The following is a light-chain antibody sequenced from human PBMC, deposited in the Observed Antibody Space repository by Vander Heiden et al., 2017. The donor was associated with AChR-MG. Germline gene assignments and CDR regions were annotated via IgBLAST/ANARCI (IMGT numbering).Light chain of an antibody. J-gene: IGKJ3*01. Sequence: VMTQSPATLSVSPGERATLSCRASQSVSTNLAWYQQKPGQAPRLLIDGASTRATGIPARFSGSGSGTEFTLTISSLQSEDFAVYYCQQYNNWPPFTFGPGTTVDIK. V-gene: IGKV3-15*01. CDR1: QSVSTN. CDR3: QQYNNWPPFT. CDR2: GAS.